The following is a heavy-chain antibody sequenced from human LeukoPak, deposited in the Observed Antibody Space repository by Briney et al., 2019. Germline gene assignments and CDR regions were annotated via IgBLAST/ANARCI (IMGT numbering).Heavy chain of an antibody. Sequence: ESGPTLVNPTQTLTLTCTFSGFLLSTSGMRVSWIRRPPGKALEWLARIDWDDDKFYSTSLKTRLTISKDTSKNQVVLTMTNMDPVDTATYYCARTFSGGSYLFDYWGQGTLVTVSS. CDR2: IDWDDDK. J-gene: IGHJ4*02. D-gene: IGHD2-15*01. CDR3: ARTFSGGSYLFDY. V-gene: IGHV2-70*04. CDR1: GFLLSTSGMR.